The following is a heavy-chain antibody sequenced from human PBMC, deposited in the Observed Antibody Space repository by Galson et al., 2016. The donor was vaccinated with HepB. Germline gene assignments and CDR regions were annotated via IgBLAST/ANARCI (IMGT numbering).Heavy chain of an antibody. CDR2: IYPGDSDT. CDR1: GYSFNNYW. D-gene: IGHD3-22*01. CDR3: ARHEVSPASSGYFI. Sequence: QSGAEVKKPGESLKISCKDSGYSFNNYWIGWVRQMPGKGLEWMGTIYPGDSDTRYSPSFQGQVTISVDKSISTAYLQWTSLKASDTAMYYCARHEVSPASSGYFIWGQGTMVTVSS. V-gene: IGHV5-51*01. J-gene: IGHJ3*02.